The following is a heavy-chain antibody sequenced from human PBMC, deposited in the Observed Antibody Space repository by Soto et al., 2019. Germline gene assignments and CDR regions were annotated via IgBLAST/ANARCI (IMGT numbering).Heavy chain of an antibody. D-gene: IGHD3-10*01. CDR2: INHSGST. CDR3: ARANYYGSGSRDIYGMNV. Sequence: SETLSLTCAGYGGSFSGYYWSWIRHPPGKGLEWIGEINHSGSTNYNPSLKSRVTISVDTSKNQFSLKLSSVTAADTAVYYWARANYYGSGSRDIYGMNVWGQGTTVT. CDR1: GGSFSGYY. J-gene: IGHJ6*02. V-gene: IGHV4-34*01.